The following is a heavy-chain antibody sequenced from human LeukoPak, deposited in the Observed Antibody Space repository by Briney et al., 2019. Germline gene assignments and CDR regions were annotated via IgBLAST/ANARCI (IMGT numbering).Heavy chain of an antibody. J-gene: IGHJ4*02. CDR2: INSDGSAT. CDR3: TTDGYCSGGNCYSFDY. D-gene: IGHD2-15*01. Sequence: GGSLRLSCAASGFTFSNYWMHWVRQAPGKGLAWVSRINSDGSATTYADSVKGRFTISRDNAKNTLYLQMNSLRAEDTAVYYCTTDGYCSGGNCYSFDYWGQGILVTVSS. CDR1: GFTFSNYW. V-gene: IGHV3-74*01.